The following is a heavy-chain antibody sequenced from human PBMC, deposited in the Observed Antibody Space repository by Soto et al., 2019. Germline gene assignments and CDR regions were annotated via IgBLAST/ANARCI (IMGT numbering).Heavy chain of an antibody. D-gene: IGHD2-2*01. CDR1: GFTFSSYV. Sequence: PGGSLRLSCAASGFTFSSYVMNWVRQSPGKGLEWVSYISSSSSTIYYADSVKGRFTISRDNAKNSLYLQMNSLRDEDTAVYYCARVSYCSSTSCLNYYYYGMDVWGQGTTVTVSS. J-gene: IGHJ6*02. V-gene: IGHV3-48*02. CDR3: ARVSYCSSTSCLNYYYYGMDV. CDR2: ISSSSSTI.